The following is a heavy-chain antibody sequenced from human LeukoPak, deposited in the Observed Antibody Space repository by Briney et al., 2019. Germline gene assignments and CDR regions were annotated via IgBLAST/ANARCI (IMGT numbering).Heavy chain of an antibody. Sequence: SVKVSCKASGGTFGSYAISWVRQAPGQGLEWMGRIIPILGIANYAQKFQGRVTITADKSTGTAYMELSSLRSEDTAVYYCARAPITIFGVVAYYYYGMDVWGQGTTVTVSS. CDR2: IIPILGIA. CDR1: GGTFGSYA. J-gene: IGHJ6*02. V-gene: IGHV1-69*04. D-gene: IGHD3-3*01. CDR3: ARAPITIFGVVAYYYYGMDV.